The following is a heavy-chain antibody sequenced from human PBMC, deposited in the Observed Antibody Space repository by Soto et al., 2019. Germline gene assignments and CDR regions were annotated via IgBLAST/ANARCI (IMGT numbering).Heavy chain of an antibody. J-gene: IGHJ6*02. CDR3: ARGGDYCSSTSCYSYYYYGMDV. Sequence: SVKVSCKASGGTFSSYAISWVRHAPRQELEWMGGIIPIFGTANYAQKFQGRVTINADESTSTAYMELSRLRSEDTAVYYCARGGDYCSSTSCYSYYYYGMDVWGQGTTVTVSS. V-gene: IGHV1-69*13. D-gene: IGHD2-2*02. CDR2: IIPIFGTA. CDR1: GGTFSSYA.